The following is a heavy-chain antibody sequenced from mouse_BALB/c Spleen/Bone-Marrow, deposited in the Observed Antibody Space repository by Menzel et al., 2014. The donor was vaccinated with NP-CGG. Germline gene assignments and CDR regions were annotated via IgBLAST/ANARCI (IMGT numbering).Heavy chain of an antibody. J-gene: IGHJ4*01. CDR2: IWAGGTT. D-gene: IGHD2-1*01. V-gene: IGHV2-9*02. CDR3: ARDRGYGNGAMDC. CDR1: GFSLXNYG. Sequence: VQVVESGPGLVSPSQSLSIPCTVSGFSLXNYGVHWVRQPPGKGLEWLGIIWAGGTTNYNSALMSRLSITKDNSKSQVFLKMNSLQTDDTAMYYCARDRGYGNGAMDCWGQGTSVTVSS.